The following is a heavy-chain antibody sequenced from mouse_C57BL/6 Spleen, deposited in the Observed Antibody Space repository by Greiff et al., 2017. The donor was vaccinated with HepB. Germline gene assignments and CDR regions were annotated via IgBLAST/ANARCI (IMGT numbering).Heavy chain of an antibody. Sequence: QVQLQQSGTELVKPGASVKLSCKASGYTFTSYWMHWVKQRPGQGLEWIGNINPSNGGTNYNEKFKSKATLTVDKSSSTAYMQLSSLTSEDSAVYYCARGGAQATLYFDYWGQGTTLTVSS. V-gene: IGHV1-53*01. D-gene: IGHD3-2*02. CDR3: ARGGAQATLYFDY. CDR2: INPSNGGT. J-gene: IGHJ2*01. CDR1: GYTFTSYW.